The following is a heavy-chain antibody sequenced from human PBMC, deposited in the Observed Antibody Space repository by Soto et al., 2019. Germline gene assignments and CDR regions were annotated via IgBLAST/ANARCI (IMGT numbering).Heavy chain of an antibody. J-gene: IGHJ4*02. Sequence: EVQLVESGGGLVQPGGSLRLSCAASGFSFRSYAMTWVRQAPGKGLEWVSAISGSDGTTYYADSVKGRFTISRDNSKNTLYLQMNSLRAEDTAVYYCAKDRSSGWPYYFDYWGQGTLVTVSS. CDR1: GFSFRSYA. V-gene: IGHV3-23*04. CDR2: ISGSDGTT. CDR3: AKDRSSGWPYYFDY. D-gene: IGHD6-19*01.